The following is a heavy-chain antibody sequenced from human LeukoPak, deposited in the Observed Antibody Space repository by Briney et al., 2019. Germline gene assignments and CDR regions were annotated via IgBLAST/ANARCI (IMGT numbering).Heavy chain of an antibody. CDR1: GGSISSYY. J-gene: IGHJ4*02. CDR2: IYYSGST. Sequence: SETLSLTCTVSGGSISSYYWSWIRQPPGKGLEWIGYIYYSGSTNYNPSLKSRVTISVDTSKNQFSLKLSSVTAADTAVYYCARGYCSGGSCYREPKKNVARREYLDYWGQGTLVTVSS. V-gene: IGHV4-59*01. CDR3: ARGYCSGGSCYREPKKNVARREYLDY. D-gene: IGHD2-15*01.